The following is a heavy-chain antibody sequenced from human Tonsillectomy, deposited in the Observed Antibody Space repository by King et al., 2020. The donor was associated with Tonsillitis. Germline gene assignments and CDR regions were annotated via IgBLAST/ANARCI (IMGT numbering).Heavy chain of an antibody. CDR2: IISSGSTI. V-gene: IGHV3-48*03. J-gene: IGHJ3*02. Sequence: VQLVESGGGLVQPGGSLRLSCAASGFIFSSYEMNWVRQAPGKGLEWVSYIISSGSTIHYADSVKGRFTISRDNAQNSLHLPMNSLRAEDTAVYYCARETRLLWFGEKTPGDFDIWGQGTMVTVSS. CDR3: ARETRLLWFGEKTPGDFDI. CDR1: GFIFSSYE. D-gene: IGHD3-10*01.